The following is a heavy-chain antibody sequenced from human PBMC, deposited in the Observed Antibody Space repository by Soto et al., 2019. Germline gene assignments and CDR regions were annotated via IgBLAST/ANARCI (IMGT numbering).Heavy chain of an antibody. J-gene: IGHJ4*02. CDR3: ARGRPSFDY. CDR1: GGSISSYY. D-gene: IGHD6-25*01. Sequence: SETLSLTCTVSGGSISSYYWSRIRQPPGKGLEWIGYIYYSGSTNFNPSLKSRVTISVDTSKNQFSLKLSSVTAADTAVYYCARGRPSFDYWGQGTLVAVSS. CDR2: IYYSGST. V-gene: IGHV4-59*01.